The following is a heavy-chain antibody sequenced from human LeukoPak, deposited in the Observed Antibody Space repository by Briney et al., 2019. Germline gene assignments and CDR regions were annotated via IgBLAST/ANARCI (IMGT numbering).Heavy chain of an antibody. J-gene: IGHJ6*03. V-gene: IGHV3-53*01. Sequence: GGSLRLSCAASGFTVSSNYMSWVRQAPGKGLEWVSVIYSGGSTYYADSVKGRFTISRDNSKNTLYLQMNSLRAEDTAVYYCARVHGYYYYYMDVWGKGTTVTVSS. CDR1: GFTVSSNY. CDR2: IYSGGST. CDR3: ARVHGYYYYYMDV.